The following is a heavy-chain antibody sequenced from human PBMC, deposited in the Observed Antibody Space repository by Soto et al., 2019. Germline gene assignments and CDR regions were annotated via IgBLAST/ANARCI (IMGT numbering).Heavy chain of an antibody. Sequence: PSETLSLTCAVYGGSFSGYYWSWIRQPPGKGLEWIGEINHSGSTNYNPSLKSRVTISVDTSKNQFSLKLSSVTAADTAVYYCASAPPAIAAAGYYYGMDGWGQGTTVTVAS. CDR2: INHSGST. CDR1: GGSFSGYY. CDR3: ASAPPAIAAAGYYYGMDG. J-gene: IGHJ6*01. D-gene: IGHD6-13*01. V-gene: IGHV4-34*01.